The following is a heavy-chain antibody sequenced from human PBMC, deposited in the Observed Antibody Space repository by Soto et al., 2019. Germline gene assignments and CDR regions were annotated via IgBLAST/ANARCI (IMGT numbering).Heavy chain of an antibody. CDR2: ISYDGSNK. V-gene: IGHV3-30*18. CDR1: GFTFSSYG. CDR3: AKVKYGSGSYNFDY. D-gene: IGHD3-10*01. J-gene: IGHJ4*02. Sequence: GGSLRLSCAASGFTFSSYGMHWVRQAPGKGLEWVAVISYDGSNKYYADSVKGRFTISRDNSKNTLYLQMNSLRAEDTAVYYCAKVKYGSGSYNFDYWGQGTLVTVSS.